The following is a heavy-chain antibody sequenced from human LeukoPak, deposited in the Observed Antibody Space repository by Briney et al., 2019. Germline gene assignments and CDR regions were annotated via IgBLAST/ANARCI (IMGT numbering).Heavy chain of an antibody. CDR2: INPNSGGT. CDR3: ARDSQWLGQGYYYYGMDV. V-gene: IGHV1-2*02. J-gene: IGHJ6*02. CDR1: GYTFIDYY. D-gene: IGHD6-19*01. Sequence: GASVKVSCKASGYTFIDYYMHWVRQAPGQGLEWMGWINPNSGGTNYAQKFQGRVTMTRDTSISTAYMELSRLRSDDTAVYYCARDSQWLGQGYYYYGMDVWGQGTTVTVSS.